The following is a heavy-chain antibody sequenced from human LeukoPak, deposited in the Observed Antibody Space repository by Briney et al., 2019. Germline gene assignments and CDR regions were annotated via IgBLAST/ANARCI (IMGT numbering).Heavy chain of an antibody. V-gene: IGHV1-2*02. CDR2: INPNSGDT. CDR3: TRYHLLLYAFDI. D-gene: IGHD2-2*01. J-gene: IGHJ3*02. CDR1: GYTFTGFY. Sequence: ASVKVSCKASGYTFTGFYIHWVRQAPGQGLEWMGWINPNSGDTNYAQRFQGRVTMTRDTSINTAYMELNRLRSDDTAVYYCTRYHLLLYAFDIWGQGTTVTVSS.